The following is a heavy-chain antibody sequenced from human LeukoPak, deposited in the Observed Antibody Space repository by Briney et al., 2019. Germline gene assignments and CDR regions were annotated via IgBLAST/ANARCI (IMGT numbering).Heavy chain of an antibody. CDR3: ARGLNREIAAATSYYFDY. CDR2: IYYSGST. Sequence: PSETLSLACTVSGGSISSSSYYWGWIRQPPGKGLEWIGSIYYSGSTYYNPSLKSRVTISVDTSKNQFSLKLSSVTAADTAVYYCARGLNREIAAATSYYFDYWGQGTLVTVSS. J-gene: IGHJ4*02. V-gene: IGHV4-39*01. D-gene: IGHD6-13*01. CDR1: GGSISSSSYY.